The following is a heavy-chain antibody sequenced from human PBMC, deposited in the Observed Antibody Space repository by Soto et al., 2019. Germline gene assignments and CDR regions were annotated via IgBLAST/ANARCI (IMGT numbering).Heavy chain of an antibody. D-gene: IGHD3-22*01. V-gene: IGHV5-51*01. CDR2: IFPSDSDA. Sequence: GESLKISCRTSGYKFTSYWIAWVRQMPGKGLEWMGIIFPSDSDARYSPSFQGQVTISADRSTSTVFLQWASLKASDTAVYFCARKDKSGYFNWFDPWGQGTLVTAPQ. CDR1: GYKFTSYW. CDR3: ARKDKSGYFNWFDP. J-gene: IGHJ5*02.